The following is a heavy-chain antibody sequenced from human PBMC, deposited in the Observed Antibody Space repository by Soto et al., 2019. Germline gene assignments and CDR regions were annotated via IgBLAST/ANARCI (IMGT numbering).Heavy chain of an antibody. CDR1: GGSISSGDYY. V-gene: IGHV4-30-4*01. CDR3: ARVDTAMVIDY. CDR2: IYYSGST. Sequence: KTSETLSLTCTVSGGSISSGDYYWSWIRQPPGKGLEWIGYIYYSGSTYYNPSLKSRVTISVDTSKNQFSLKLSSVTAADTAVYYCARVDTAMVIDYWGQGTLVTVSS. D-gene: IGHD5-18*01. J-gene: IGHJ4*02.